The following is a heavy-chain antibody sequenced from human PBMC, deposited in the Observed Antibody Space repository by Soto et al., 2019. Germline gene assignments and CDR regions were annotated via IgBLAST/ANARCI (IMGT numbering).Heavy chain of an antibody. CDR3: VRHPTVTESYFDY. J-gene: IGHJ4*02. CDR1: GGSISSFY. D-gene: IGHD4-17*01. Sequence: QVQLQESGPGLVKPSETLSLTCTVSGGSISSFYWSWIMQPPGKGLEWIGYIYYSGSTNYNPSIKRRVTISADTSKNQLSLKLSSVTAADTAVNYCVRHPTVTESYFDYWGQGTRVTVSS. V-gene: IGHV4-59*08. CDR2: IYYSGST.